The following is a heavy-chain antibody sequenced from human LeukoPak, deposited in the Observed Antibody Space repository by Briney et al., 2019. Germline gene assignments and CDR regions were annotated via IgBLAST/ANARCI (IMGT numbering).Heavy chain of an antibody. CDR1: GLTFSSYA. Sequence: SGGSLRLSCVASGLTFSSYAVSWVRQAPGKGLEWVSAISGSGGSTYYADSVKGRFTISRDNSKNTLYLQMNSLRAEDTAVYYCAKVAGYSYGGVDYWGQGTLVTVSS. J-gene: IGHJ4*02. CDR2: ISGSGGST. CDR3: AKVAGYSYGGVDY. D-gene: IGHD5-18*01. V-gene: IGHV3-23*01.